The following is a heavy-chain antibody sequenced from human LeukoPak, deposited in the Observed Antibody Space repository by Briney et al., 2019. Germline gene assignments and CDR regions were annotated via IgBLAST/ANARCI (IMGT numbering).Heavy chain of an antibody. Sequence: GGSLRLSCEASGFNFSTNGMHWVRRAPGKGLEWVALIWFDGSNKHYADSVKGRFTVSRDNSKNTMYLQMNSLRAEDTAVYYCARVVSYYGSAYRLLDLWGRGTLVTVSS. D-gene: IGHD3-10*01. CDR1: GFNFSTNG. CDR3: ARVVSYYGSAYRLLDL. V-gene: IGHV3-33*01. CDR2: IWFDGSNK. J-gene: IGHJ2*01.